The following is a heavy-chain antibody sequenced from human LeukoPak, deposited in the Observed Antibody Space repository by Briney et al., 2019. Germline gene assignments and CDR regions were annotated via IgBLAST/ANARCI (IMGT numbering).Heavy chain of an antibody. J-gene: IGHJ6*03. Sequence: PGGSLRLSCAASGFTFSSYAMSWVRQAPGKGLEWVAFIRYDGSNKHYADSVKGRFTVSRDNSKNTLYLQMNSLRAEDTAIYYCAKDADYYYGSGNSMDVWGKGTTVTVSS. D-gene: IGHD3-10*01. V-gene: IGHV3-30*02. CDR2: IRYDGSNK. CDR1: GFTFSSYA. CDR3: AKDADYYYGSGNSMDV.